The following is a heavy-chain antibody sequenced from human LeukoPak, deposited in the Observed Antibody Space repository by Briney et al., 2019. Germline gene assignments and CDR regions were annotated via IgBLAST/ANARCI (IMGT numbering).Heavy chain of an antibody. J-gene: IGHJ4*02. Sequence: GGSLRLSCAASGSTFSSYSMNWVRQTPGKGLEWVSSISSSSSYIYYADSVKGRFTISRDNAKNSLYLQMNSLRAEDTAVYYCARDRWEPLTVFDYWGQGTLVTVSS. V-gene: IGHV3-21*01. CDR3: ARDRWEPLTVFDY. CDR1: GSTFSSYS. D-gene: IGHD1-26*01. CDR2: ISSSSSYI.